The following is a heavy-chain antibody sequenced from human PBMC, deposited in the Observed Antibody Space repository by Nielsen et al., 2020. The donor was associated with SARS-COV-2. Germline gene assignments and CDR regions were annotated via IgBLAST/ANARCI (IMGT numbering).Heavy chain of an antibody. J-gene: IGHJ6*02. D-gene: IGHD3-10*01. CDR1: GFTFDDYA. CDR2: ISWNSGTI. Sequence: GGSLRLSCAASGFTFDDYAMHWVRQAPGKGLEWVSGISWNSGTIDYADSVKGRFTISRDNAKSSLYLQMNSLRAEDTALYYCAKDMWYYDSGSYNYAMDVWGQGTTVTVSS. CDR3: AKDMWYYDSGSYNYAMDV. V-gene: IGHV3-9*01.